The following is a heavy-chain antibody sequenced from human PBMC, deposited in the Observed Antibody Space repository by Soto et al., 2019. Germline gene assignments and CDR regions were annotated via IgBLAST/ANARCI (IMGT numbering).Heavy chain of an antibody. V-gene: IGHV1-18*01. CDR2: ISASDGST. CDR1: GYSFTTSG. J-gene: IGHJ4*02. Sequence: GASVKVSCKASGYSFTTSGITWVRQAPGQGLEWMGWISASDGSTNSAQKFRGRISLTTDTSTNTAYLDLLSLTSDDTAVYFCATYYFGSGSYYRFDNWGQGTLVTVSS. D-gene: IGHD3-10*01. CDR3: ATYYFGSGSYYRFDN.